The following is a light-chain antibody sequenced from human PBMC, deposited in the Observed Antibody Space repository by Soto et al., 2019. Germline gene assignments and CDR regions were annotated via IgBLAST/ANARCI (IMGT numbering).Light chain of an antibody. CDR3: QQYGISSYT. CDR1: QTVSSSY. CDR2: GAS. V-gene: IGKV3-20*01. J-gene: IGKJ2*01. Sequence: EIVLTQSPGTLSLSPGERAILSCRASQTVSSSYLTWYQQKPGQAPRLLIYGASSRATGIPDRFSGSESGTDFTLTISRLEPEDFAVYYCQQYGISSYTFGQGTKLEIK.